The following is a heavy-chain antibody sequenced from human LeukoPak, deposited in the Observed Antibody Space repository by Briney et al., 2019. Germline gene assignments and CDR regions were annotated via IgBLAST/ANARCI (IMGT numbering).Heavy chain of an antibody. CDR3: ARSPTGTTPNAFDI. CDR1: GYTFTGYY. CDR2: INPNSGGT. Sequence: GASVKVSCKASGYTFTGYYMHWVRQAPGQRLEWMGWINPNSGGTNYAQKFQGRVTMTRDTSISTAYMELSRLRSDDTAVYYCARSPTGTTPNAFDIWGQGTMVTVSS. J-gene: IGHJ3*02. D-gene: IGHD1-1*01. V-gene: IGHV1-2*02.